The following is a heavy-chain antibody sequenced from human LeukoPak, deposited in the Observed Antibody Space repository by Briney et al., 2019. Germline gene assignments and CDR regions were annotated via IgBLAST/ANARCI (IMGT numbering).Heavy chain of an antibody. CDR3: ATSPATGNIYFDL. CDR2: LYSGGNT. D-gene: IGHD1-1*01. J-gene: IGHJ2*01. V-gene: IGHV3-66*01. CDR1: GFTVSNNY. Sequence: GGSLRLSCAASGFTVSNNYMGWVRQAPGKGLEWGSVLYSGGNTYYADSVKGRFIISRDNSKNTLYLQMNSLRAEDTAVYYCATSPATGNIYFDLWGRGTLVTVSS.